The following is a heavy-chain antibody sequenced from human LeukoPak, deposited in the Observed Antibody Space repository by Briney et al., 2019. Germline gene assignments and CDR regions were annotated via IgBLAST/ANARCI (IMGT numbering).Heavy chain of an antibody. V-gene: IGHV3-23*01. Sequence: PGGSLRLSCAASGFTFSSYAMSWVRQAPGKGLEWVSAISGSGGSTYYADSVKGRFTISRDNSKNTLYLQMNSLRAEDTAVYYCAKELRTRWYSSSWFYYYGMDIWGQGTTVTVSS. D-gene: IGHD6-13*01. CDR3: AKELRTRWYSSSWFYYYGMDI. J-gene: IGHJ6*02. CDR1: GFTFSSYA. CDR2: ISGSGGST.